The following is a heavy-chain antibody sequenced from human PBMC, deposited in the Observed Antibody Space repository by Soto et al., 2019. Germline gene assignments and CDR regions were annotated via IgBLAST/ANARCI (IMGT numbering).Heavy chain of an antibody. CDR2: IWFDGSNK. J-gene: IGHJ4*02. D-gene: IGHD1-1*01. CDR3: ARGSSRELEY. V-gene: IGHV3-33*01. CDR1: GFTFSNYG. Sequence: GGSLRLSCAASGFTFSNYGMHWVRQTPGKGLEWVAIIWFDGSNKYYADSVKGRFTISRDNSKNTLYLQMNSLRAEDTAVFYCARGSSRELEYWGQGTLVTVSS.